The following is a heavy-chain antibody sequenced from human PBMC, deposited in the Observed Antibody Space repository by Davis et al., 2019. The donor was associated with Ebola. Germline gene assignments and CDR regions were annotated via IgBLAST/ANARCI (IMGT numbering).Heavy chain of an antibody. CDR3: ARALFGFKLGTQDAFDI. CDR1: GYSFTSYW. V-gene: IGHV5-51*01. J-gene: IGHJ3*02. CDR2: IYPGDSDT. Sequence: ESLNLSCTGSGYSFTSYWIGWVRHLPGPGLEWMGIIYPGDSDTRYNPSFPGQVTISADKSISTAYLQWSSLKASDTAMYYCARALFGFKLGTQDAFDIWGQGTMVTVSS. D-gene: IGHD1-14*01.